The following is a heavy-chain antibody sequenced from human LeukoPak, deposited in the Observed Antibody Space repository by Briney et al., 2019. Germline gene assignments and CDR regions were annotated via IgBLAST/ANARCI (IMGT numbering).Heavy chain of an antibody. V-gene: IGHV3-21*01. CDR1: GFTFSSCG. J-gene: IGHJ4*01. D-gene: IGHD1-14*01. CDR3: ATETIGRHYDY. Sequence: PGGSLRLSCAASGFTFSSCGFNWVRQAPGKRLEWVSSIGPTGTDRYYADSVRGRFTISRDNAKNSMYLQMDSLRDEDTAVYYCATETIGRHYDYWGHGTQLTVSS. CDR2: IGPTGTDR.